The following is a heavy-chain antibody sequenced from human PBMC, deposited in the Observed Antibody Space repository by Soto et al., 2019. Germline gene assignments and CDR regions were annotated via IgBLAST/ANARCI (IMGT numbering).Heavy chain of an antibody. J-gene: IGHJ6*02. V-gene: IGHV3-53*02. CDR3: ASRDCSGGSCYGPYYYYGMDV. D-gene: IGHD2-15*01. CDR1: GFTVSSNY. CDR2: IYSVGST. Sequence: EVQLVETGGGLIQPGGSLRLSCAASGFTVSSNYMSWVRQAPGKGLEWVSVIYSVGSTYYADSVKGRFTISRDNSKNTLYLQMNSLRAEDTAVYYCASRDCSGGSCYGPYYYYGMDVWGQGTTVNVSS.